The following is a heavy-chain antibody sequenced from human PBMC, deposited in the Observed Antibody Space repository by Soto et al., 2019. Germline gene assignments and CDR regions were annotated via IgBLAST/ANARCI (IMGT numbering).Heavy chain of an antibody. D-gene: IGHD3-16*01. CDR1: GFTFSSYS. CDR3: ARAVRNDYIWGSYYFDY. V-gene: IGHV3-48*01. CDR2: ISSSSSTI. J-gene: IGHJ4*02. Sequence: EVQLVESGGGLVQPGGSLRLSCAASGFTFSSYSMNWVRQAPGKGLEWVSYISSSSSTIYYAVSVKGRFTISRDNAKNSLYRQMNSLRAEDTAVYYCARAVRNDYIWGSYYFDYWGQGTLVTVSS.